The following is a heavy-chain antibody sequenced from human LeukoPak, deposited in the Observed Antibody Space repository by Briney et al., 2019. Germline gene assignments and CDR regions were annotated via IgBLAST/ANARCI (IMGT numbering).Heavy chain of an antibody. CDR1: GGSISSYY. CDR3: AMGGIAAAGSRTFYYYYMDV. CDR2: IYTSGST. V-gene: IGHV4-4*09. Sequence: SETLSLTCTVSGGSISSYYWSWIRQPPGKGLEWIGYIYTSGSTNYNPSLKGRVTISVDTSKNQFSLKLSSVTAADTAVYYCAMGGIAAAGSRTFYYYYMDVWGKGTTVTVSS. D-gene: IGHD6-13*01. J-gene: IGHJ6*03.